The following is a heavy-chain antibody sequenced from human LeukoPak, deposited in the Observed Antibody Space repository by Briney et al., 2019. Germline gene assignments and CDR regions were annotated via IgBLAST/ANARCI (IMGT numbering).Heavy chain of an antibody. J-gene: IGHJ4*02. D-gene: IGHD3-10*01. CDR1: GYTFSAFH. Sequence: GASVKVSCKASGYTFSAFHIHWVRLAPGQGPEWMGWVIPNSGDTNYAQKFRGRVTMTRDTSINTAYMELSSLRSDDTAVYYCARSNYYGSQSEYWGQGTLVAVSS. CDR3: ARSNYYGSQSEY. V-gene: IGHV1-2*02. CDR2: VIPNSGDT.